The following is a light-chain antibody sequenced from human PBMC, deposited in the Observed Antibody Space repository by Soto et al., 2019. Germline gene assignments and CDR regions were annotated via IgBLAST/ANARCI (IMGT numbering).Light chain of an antibody. CDR3: QQYNNWPPDRT. V-gene: IGKV3-15*01. Sequence: EIVMTQSPATLSVSPGERATLSCRASQSVGSNLAWYQQKPGQAPRLLIYGASTRATGIPARFSGSGSGTEFTLTISSLQPEDFALYFCQQYNNWPPDRTFGQGTKVEIK. J-gene: IGKJ1*01. CDR1: QSVGSN. CDR2: GAS.